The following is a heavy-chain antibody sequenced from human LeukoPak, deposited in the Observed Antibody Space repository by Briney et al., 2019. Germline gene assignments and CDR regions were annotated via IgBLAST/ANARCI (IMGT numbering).Heavy chain of an antibody. CDR3: ARDSSSSWYGPNWFDP. Sequence: PSETLSLTCTVSGGSISSYYWGWIRQPPGKGLEWIGSIYYSGSTYYNPSLKSRVTISVDTSKNQFSLKLSSVTAADTAVYYCARDSSSSWYGPNWFDPWGQGTLVTVSS. CDR1: GGSISSYY. V-gene: IGHV4-39*07. CDR2: IYYSGST. J-gene: IGHJ5*02. D-gene: IGHD6-13*01.